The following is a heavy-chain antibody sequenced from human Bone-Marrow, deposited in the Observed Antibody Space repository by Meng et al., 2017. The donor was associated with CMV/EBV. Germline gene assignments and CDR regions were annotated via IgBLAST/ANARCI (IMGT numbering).Heavy chain of an antibody. CDR3: ARVPIYVYYYGMDV. V-gene: IGHV4-39*07. CDR1: GGSISSSSYY. J-gene: IGHJ6*02. Sequence: SETLSLTCTVSGGSISSSSYYWGWIRQPPGKGLEWIGSIYYSGSTYYNPSLKSRVTISVDTSKNQFSLKLSSVTAADTAVYYCARVPIYVYYYGMDVWGQGTTVTVSS. CDR2: IYYSGST. D-gene: IGHD3-16*01.